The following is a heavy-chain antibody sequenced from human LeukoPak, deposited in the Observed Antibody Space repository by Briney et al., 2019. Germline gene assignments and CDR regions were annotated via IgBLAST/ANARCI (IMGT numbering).Heavy chain of an antibody. D-gene: IGHD2-2*01. J-gene: IGHJ4*02. CDR2: IIPIFGTA. V-gene: IGHV1-69*01. CDR3: ARPLLTDCSSTSCYGALDY. CDR1: GGTFSSYA. Sequence: ASVKVSCKASGGTFSSYAISWVRQAPGQGLEWMGGIIPIFGTANYAQKFQGRVTITADESTSTAHMELSSLRSEDTAVYYCARPLLTDCSSTSCYGALDYWGQGTLVTVSS.